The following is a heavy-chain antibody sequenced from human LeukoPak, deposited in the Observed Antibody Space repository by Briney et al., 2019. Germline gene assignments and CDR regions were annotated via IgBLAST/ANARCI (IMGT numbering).Heavy chain of an antibody. CDR1: GFTFSSYG. CDR2: IRYDGSNK. J-gene: IGHJ6*02. D-gene: IGHD3-22*01. V-gene: IGHV3-30*02. Sequence: PGGSLRLSCAASGFTFSSYGMHWVRQAPGKGLEWVAFIRYDGSNKYYADSVKGRFTISRDNSKNTLYLQMNSLRAEDTAVYYCAKDREKITMIVVVTTYYYYGMDVRGQGTTVTVSS. CDR3: AKDREKITMIVVVTTYYYYGMDV.